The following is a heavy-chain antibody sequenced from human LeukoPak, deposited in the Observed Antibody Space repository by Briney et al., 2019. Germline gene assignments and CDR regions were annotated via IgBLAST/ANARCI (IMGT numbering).Heavy chain of an antibody. CDR3: TTARGSDLQYFQH. CDR1: GFTFSDYY. Sequence: GGSLRLSCAASGFTFSDYYMSWIRQAPGKGLEWVSYISSSGSTIYYADSVKGRFTISRDNAKNSLYLQMNSLKTEDTAVYYCTTARGSDLQYFQHWGQGTLVTVSS. D-gene: IGHD1-26*01. CDR2: ISSSGSTI. J-gene: IGHJ1*01. V-gene: IGHV3-11*01.